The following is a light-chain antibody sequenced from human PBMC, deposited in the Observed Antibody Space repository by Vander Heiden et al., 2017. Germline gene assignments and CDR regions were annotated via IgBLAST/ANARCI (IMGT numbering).Light chain of an antibody. V-gene: IGLV1-40*01. CDR3: QSYDSSLSGSL. Sequence: QSVLTPLPSVPGPPGQRVSISCTGSSSNIGAGYDVHWYQQLPGTAPKLLIYGNSNRPSGVPDRFSGSMSGTSASLAITGLQAEDEADYYCQSYDSSLSGSLFGGGTKVTVL. CDR1: SSNIGAGYD. J-gene: IGLJ2*01. CDR2: GNS.